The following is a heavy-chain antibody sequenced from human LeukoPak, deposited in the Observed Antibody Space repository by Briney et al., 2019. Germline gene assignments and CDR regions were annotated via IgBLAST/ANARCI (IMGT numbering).Heavy chain of an antibody. CDR2: ISYDGSNK. CDR1: GFTFSSYA. Sequence: GRSLRLSCAASGFTFSSYAMHWVRQAPGKGLEWVALISYDGSNKYYADSVKGRFTISRDNSKNTLYLQMNSLRAEDTAVYYCARDNCGRTSCYHGYWGQGTLVTVSS. CDR3: ARDNCGRTSCYHGY. J-gene: IGHJ4*02. V-gene: IGHV3-30*04. D-gene: IGHD2-2*01.